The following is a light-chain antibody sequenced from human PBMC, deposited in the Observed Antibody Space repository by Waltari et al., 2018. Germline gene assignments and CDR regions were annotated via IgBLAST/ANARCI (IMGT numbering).Light chain of an antibody. J-gene: IGLJ2*01. V-gene: IGLV1-40*01. CDR2: TNN. CDR1: SS. Sequence: QSVLTQPPSVSGAPGQRVTISCPGNSSKLLIYTNNHRPSGVPDRFSGSKSGTSASLAITGLQAEDEAHYHCQSYDNSLSGVVFGGGTKLTVL. CDR3: QSYDNSLSGVV.